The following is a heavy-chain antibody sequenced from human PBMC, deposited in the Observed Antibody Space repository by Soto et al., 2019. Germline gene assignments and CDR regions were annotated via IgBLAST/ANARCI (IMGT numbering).Heavy chain of an antibody. V-gene: IGHV2-5*01. Sequence: QITLKESGPTLVNPTQTLPLTCTFSGFSLSTSGVGVGWIRQPPGKALEWLALIYWNDDKRYSPSLKSRLTITKNTSKNQVVLTMTNMDPVDTATYYCAHRRGRYCSSTSCYRWFDPWGQGTLVTVSS. CDR3: AHRRGRYCSSTSCYRWFDP. J-gene: IGHJ5*02. CDR1: GFSLSTSGVG. CDR2: IYWNDDK. D-gene: IGHD2-2*01.